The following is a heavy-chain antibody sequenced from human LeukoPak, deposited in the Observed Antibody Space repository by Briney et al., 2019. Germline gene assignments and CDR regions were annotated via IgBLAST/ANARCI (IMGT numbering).Heavy chain of an antibody. V-gene: IGHV3-64*01. Sequence: GGSLRLSCAASGFTFSSYAMHWVRQAPGKGLEYVSAISSNGGSTYYANSVKGRFTISRDNSKNTLYLQMGSLRAEDMAVYYCASLYSSSWHYWGQGTLVTVSS. CDR1: GFTFSSYA. J-gene: IGHJ4*02. CDR2: ISSNGGST. D-gene: IGHD6-13*01. CDR3: ASLYSSSWHY.